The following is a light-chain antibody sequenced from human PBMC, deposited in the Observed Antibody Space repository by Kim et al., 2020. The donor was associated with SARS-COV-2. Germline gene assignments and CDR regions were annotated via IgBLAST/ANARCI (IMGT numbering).Light chain of an antibody. CDR1: GLGDRF. CDR3: QVWGGNTAI. V-gene: IGLV3-1*01. J-gene: IGLJ2*01. Sequence: SSELTQPPSVSVSPGETASITCSGAGLGDRFVSWYQQTPGRSPAVILYQDNKRPSGIPERFSGSNSGNTATLTISGTQAVDEGDYFCQVWGGNTAIFGGGTKVTVL. CDR2: QDN.